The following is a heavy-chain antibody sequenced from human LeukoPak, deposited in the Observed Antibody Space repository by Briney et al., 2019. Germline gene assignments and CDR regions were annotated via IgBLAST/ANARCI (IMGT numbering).Heavy chain of an antibody. CDR3: AKLEGCSGGSCYGYYFDY. V-gene: IGHV3-21*01. CDR1: GFTFSSYS. D-gene: IGHD2-15*01. J-gene: IGHJ4*02. Sequence: GGSLRLSCAASGFTFSSYSMNWVRQAPGKGLEWVSSISSSSYIYYADSVKGRFTISRDNAKNSLYLQMNSLRAEDTAVYYCAKLEGCSGGSCYGYYFDYWGQGTLVTVSS. CDR2: ISSSSYI.